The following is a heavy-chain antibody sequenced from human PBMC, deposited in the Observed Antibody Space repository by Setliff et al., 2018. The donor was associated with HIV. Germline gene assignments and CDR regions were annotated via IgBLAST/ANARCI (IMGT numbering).Heavy chain of an antibody. J-gene: IGHJ4*02. CDR1: GFSFSNYW. D-gene: IGHD6-13*01. V-gene: IGHV3-48*01. CDR3: AKGPGYSSSWYYFNY. CDR2: ISYDSGNI. Sequence: GVLRLSCAASGFSFSNYWMHWFRQAPGKGLEWVSYISYDSGNIYYADSVKGRFTISRDNSKNTLYLQMNSLRAEDTAVYYCAKGPGYSSSWYYFNYWGQGTLVTVSS.